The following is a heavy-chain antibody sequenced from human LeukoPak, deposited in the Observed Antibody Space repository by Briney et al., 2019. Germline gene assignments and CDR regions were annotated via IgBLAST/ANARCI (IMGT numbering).Heavy chain of an antibody. V-gene: IGHV3-23*01. CDR3: ARGYSYGYNY. J-gene: IGHJ4*02. CDR2: ISGSGGST. Sequence: GGSLRLSCAASGFTFSSYAMSWVRQAPGKGLGWVSAISGSGGSTYYADPVKGRFTISRDNSKNTLYLQMNSLRAEDTAVYYCARGYSYGYNYWGQGTLVTVSS. CDR1: GFTFSSYA. D-gene: IGHD5-18*01.